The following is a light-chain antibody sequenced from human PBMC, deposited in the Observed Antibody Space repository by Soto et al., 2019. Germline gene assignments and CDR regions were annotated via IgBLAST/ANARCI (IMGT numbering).Light chain of an antibody. CDR3: QHYGTSPPMYT. CDR2: GAS. V-gene: IGKV3-20*01. J-gene: IGKJ2*01. CDR1: QSVSSSY. Sequence: EIVLTQSPGTLSLSPGESATLSCRASQSVSSSYLAWYQQKPGQAPRLLIYGASSRATGIPDRFSGSGSGTDFTLTISGLETEDFAVYYWQHYGTSPPMYTFGQGTKLEIK.